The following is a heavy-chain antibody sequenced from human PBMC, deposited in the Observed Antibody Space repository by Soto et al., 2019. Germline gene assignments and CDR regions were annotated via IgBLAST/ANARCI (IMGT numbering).Heavy chain of an antibody. CDR2: SRDKGNSYST. CDR1: GFTFSDYY. Sequence: EVHLVESGGGLVQPGGSLRLSCAGSGFTFSDYYIDWVRQAPGKGLEWVGRSRDKGNSYSTDYAASVKGRFSVSRDTSKISLYLQMNSLKADDTALYYCARSFTGTTSFDSWGQGTLVTVSS. J-gene: IGHJ4*02. V-gene: IGHV3-72*01. D-gene: IGHD1-7*01. CDR3: ARSFTGTTSFDS.